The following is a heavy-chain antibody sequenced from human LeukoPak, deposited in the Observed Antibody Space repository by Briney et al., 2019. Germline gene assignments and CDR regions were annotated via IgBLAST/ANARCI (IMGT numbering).Heavy chain of an antibody. J-gene: IGHJ4*02. CDR1: GGTFSSYA. D-gene: IGHD2-15*01. CDR3: AIGYCSGGSCYTADY. CDR2: IIPIFGTA. V-gene: IGHV1-69*05. Sequence: SVKVSCKASGGTFSSYAISWVRQAPGQGLEWMGRIIPIFGTANYAQKFQGRVTITTDESASTAYMELSSLRSEDTAVYYCAIGYCSGGSCYTADYWGQGTLVTVSS.